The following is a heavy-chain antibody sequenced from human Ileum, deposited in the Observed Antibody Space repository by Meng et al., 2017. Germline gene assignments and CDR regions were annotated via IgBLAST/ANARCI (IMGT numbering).Heavy chain of an antibody. CDR1: GFTFSSYS. CDR2: ISSSSSYI. J-gene: IGHJ4*02. D-gene: IGHD3-22*01. CDR3: ARDLTVAGDFDY. V-gene: IGHV3-21*01. Sequence: GESLKISCAASGFTFSSYSMNWVRQAPGKGLEWVSSISSSSSYIYYADSVKGRFAISRDNAKNSLYLQMNSLRAEDTAVYYCARDLTVAGDFDYWGQGTLVTVSS.